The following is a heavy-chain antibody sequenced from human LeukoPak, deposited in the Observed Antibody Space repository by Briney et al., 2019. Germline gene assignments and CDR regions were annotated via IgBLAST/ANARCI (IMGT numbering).Heavy chain of an antibody. Sequence: ASVKVSCKASGYTFTSYGISWVRQAPGQGLEWMGWISAYNGNTNYAQKLQGRVTMTTDTSTSTAYMELRSLRSDDTAVYYCARDLDIVVVTARSGFDYWGQGTLVTVSS. V-gene: IGHV1-18*01. J-gene: IGHJ4*02. D-gene: IGHD2-21*02. CDR1: GYTFTSYG. CDR3: ARDLDIVVVTARSGFDY. CDR2: ISAYNGNT.